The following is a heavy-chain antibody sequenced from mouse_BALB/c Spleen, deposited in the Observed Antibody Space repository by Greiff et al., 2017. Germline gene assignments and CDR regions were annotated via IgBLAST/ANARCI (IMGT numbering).Heavy chain of an antibody. CDR2: ISDGGSYT. V-gene: IGHV5-4*02. CDR3: ARQEEYDFDY. CDR1: GFTFSDYY. D-gene: IGHD5-1*01. Sequence: DVKLVESGGGLVKPGGSLKLSCAASGFTFSDYYMYWVRQTPEKRLEWVATISDGGSYTYYPDSVKGRFTISRDNAKNTLYLQMSSLRSEDTAMYYCARQEEYDFDYWGQGTTLTVSS. J-gene: IGHJ2*01.